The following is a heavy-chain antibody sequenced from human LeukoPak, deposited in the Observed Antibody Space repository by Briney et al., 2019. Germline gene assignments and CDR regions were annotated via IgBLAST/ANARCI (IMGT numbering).Heavy chain of an antibody. Sequence: PSETLSLTCAVYGRSFSPYYWNWVRQPPGKGLEWIAEISHSGSTRYNPSLKSRVTISVNTSKNQFYLKVNSVTAADTAVYYCVRSEVETSGRDYWGHGTLVTVSS. J-gene: IGHJ4*01. V-gene: IGHV4-34*10. CDR1: GRSFSPYY. D-gene: IGHD2-15*01. CDR2: ISHSGST. CDR3: VRSEVETSGRDY.